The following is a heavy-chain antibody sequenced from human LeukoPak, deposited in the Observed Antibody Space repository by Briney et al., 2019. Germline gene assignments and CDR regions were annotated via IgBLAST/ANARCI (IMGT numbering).Heavy chain of an antibody. CDR3: AKDYDFWSGYLAYFDY. V-gene: IGHV3-23*01. CDR2: ISGSGGST. CDR1: GFTFSSYA. D-gene: IGHD3-3*01. J-gene: IGHJ4*02. Sequence: GGSLRLSCAASGFTFSSYAMSWVRRAPGKGLEWVSAISGSGGSTYYADSVKGRFTISRDNSKNTLYLQMNSLRAEDTAVYYCAKDYDFWSGYLAYFDYWGQGTLVTVSS.